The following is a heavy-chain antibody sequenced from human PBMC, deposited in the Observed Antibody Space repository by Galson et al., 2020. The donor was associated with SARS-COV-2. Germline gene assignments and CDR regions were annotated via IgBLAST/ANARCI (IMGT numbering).Heavy chain of an antibody. J-gene: IGHJ4*02. CDR1: GYTFTNYW. D-gene: IGHD6-19*01. Sequence: GESLKISCKGSGYTFTNYWIGWVRQMPGKGLEWMGMIYPGDSETRYSPSFQGQVTISADTSISTAYLQWSSLKASDTAIYYCARHGMADTLGMAYGGQGTQVTVAS. CDR2: IYPGDSET. V-gene: IGHV5-51*01. CDR3: ARHGMADTLGMAY.